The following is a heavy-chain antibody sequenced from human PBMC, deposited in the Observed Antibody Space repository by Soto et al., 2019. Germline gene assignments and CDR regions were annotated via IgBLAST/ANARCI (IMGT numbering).Heavy chain of an antibody. V-gene: IGHV1-69*06. D-gene: IGHD3-22*01. J-gene: IGHJ3*02. CDR3: ARRGLYYYDSSGYYPDAFDI. CDR2: IIPIFGTA. CDR1: GGTFSSYA. Sequence: ASVKVSCKASGGTFSSYAISWVRQAPGQGLEWMGGIIPIFGTANYAQKFQGRVTITADKSTSTAYMELSSLRSEDTAVYYCARRGLYYYDSSGYYPDAFDIWGQGTMVTVSS.